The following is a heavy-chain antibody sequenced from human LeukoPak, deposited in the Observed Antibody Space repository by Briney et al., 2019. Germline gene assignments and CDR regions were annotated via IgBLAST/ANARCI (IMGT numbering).Heavy chain of an antibody. V-gene: IGHV3-74*01. CDR3: ARDSGDGYNYYYYYMDV. CDR2: INSDGMTT. Sequence: GGSLRLSCAACGFTFNSHWLHWVRQIPGKGLVWVSHINSDGMTTNYADSVKGRFTISRDNAKNTLYLQMNSLRAEDTAVYYCARDSGDGYNYYYYYMDVWGKGTTVTVSS. D-gene: IGHD5-24*01. CDR1: GFTFNSHW. J-gene: IGHJ6*03.